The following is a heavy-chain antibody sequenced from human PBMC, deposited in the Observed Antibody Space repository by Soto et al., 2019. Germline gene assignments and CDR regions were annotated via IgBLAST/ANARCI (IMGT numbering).Heavy chain of an antibody. CDR2: INDRGSI. Sequence: QVQLQQWGAGPLRPLETLSLTCGVSGGSFSGYYWAWIRQSPGKGLEWIGEINDRGSINYNPSLKSRVSLSADTWKNHYSLNLRSVTAAGTAVYSCARESHDILTGPPWVWYFDLWGRGTLVTVSS. V-gene: IGHV4-34*01. D-gene: IGHD3-9*01. CDR1: GGSFSGYY. J-gene: IGHJ2*01. CDR3: ARESHDILTGPPWVWYFDL.